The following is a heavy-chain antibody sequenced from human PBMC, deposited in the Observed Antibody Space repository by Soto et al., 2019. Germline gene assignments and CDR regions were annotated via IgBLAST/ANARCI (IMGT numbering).Heavy chain of an antibody. CDR2: IYYSGST. V-gene: IGHV4-59*08. Sequence: SETLSLICTVSGGSISSYDWSWIRQPPGKGLEWIGYIYYSGSTNYNPSLKSRGTISVDTSKNQFSLKLSSVTAADTAVYYCARQSITATGMAAFDIWGQGTMVTVSS. D-gene: IGHD6-13*01. J-gene: IGHJ3*02. CDR3: ARQSITATGMAAFDI. CDR1: GGSISSYD.